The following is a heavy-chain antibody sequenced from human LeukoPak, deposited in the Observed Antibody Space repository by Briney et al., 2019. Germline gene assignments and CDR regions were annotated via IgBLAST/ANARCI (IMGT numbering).Heavy chain of an antibody. CDR1: GGSISSNSYY. Sequence: PSETLSLTCTVSGGSISSNSYYWGWIRQPPGKGLEWIGSIYYSGSTYYNPSLKSRVTISVDTSKNQFSLKLSSVTAADTAVYYCAINYYGSGSLLDYWGQGTLVTVSS. D-gene: IGHD3-10*01. J-gene: IGHJ4*02. CDR2: IYYSGST. V-gene: IGHV4-39*01. CDR3: AINYYGSGSLLDY.